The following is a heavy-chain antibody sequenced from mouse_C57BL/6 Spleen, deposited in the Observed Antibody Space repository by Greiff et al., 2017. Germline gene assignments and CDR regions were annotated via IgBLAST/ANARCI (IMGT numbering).Heavy chain of an antibody. CDR1: GYAFTNYL. CDR3: AVVYYYYDGGFAY. J-gene: IGHJ3*01. D-gene: IGHD2-4*01. CDR2: INPGSGGT. V-gene: IGHV1-54*01. Sequence: QVQLQQSGAELVRPGTSVKVSCKASGYAFTNYLIEWVKQRPGQGLEWIGVINPGSGGTNYNEKFKGKATLTADKSSSTAYMQLSSLTSEDSAVYFCAVVYYYYDGGFAYWGQGTLVTVSA.